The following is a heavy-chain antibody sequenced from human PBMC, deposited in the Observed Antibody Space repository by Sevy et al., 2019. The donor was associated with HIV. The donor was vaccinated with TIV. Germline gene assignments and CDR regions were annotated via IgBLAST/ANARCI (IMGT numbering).Heavy chain of an antibody. V-gene: IGHV3-30*02. J-gene: IGHJ3*02. Sequence: GGSLTLSCAASIFTFNIYGMQWVRHAPGKGLEWVAYMRKDGLTTYYADSVKGRFTISRDSSKNTLYLQMNSLRIEDAALYYCTRETTYYDASGPVPGDIWGQGTMVTVSS. CDR3: TRETTYYDASGPVPGDI. D-gene: IGHD3-16*01. CDR1: IFTFNIYG. CDR2: MRKDGLTT.